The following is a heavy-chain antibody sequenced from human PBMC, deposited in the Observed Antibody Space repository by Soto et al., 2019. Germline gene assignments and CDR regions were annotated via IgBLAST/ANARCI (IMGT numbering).Heavy chain of an antibody. D-gene: IGHD3-3*01. V-gene: IGHV3-74*01. CDR3: ARGPASTPYGLYDFWSGYFIDAFDI. CDR1: GFTFSSYW. CDR2: INSDGSST. J-gene: IGHJ3*02. Sequence: GGSLRLSCAASGFTFSSYWMHWVRQAPGKGLVWVSRINSDGSSTSYADSVKGRFTISRDNAKNTLYLQMNSLRAEDTAVYYCARGPASTPYGLYDFWSGYFIDAFDIWGQGTMVTVSS.